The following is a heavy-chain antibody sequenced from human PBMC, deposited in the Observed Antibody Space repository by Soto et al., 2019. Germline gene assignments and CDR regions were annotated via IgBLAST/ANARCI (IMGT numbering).Heavy chain of an antibody. CDR3: AKAGPRRNRGDYGSFDY. CDR2: ISGSGGST. D-gene: IGHD4-17*01. V-gene: IGHV3-23*01. CDR1: GFTFSSYA. Sequence: EVQLLESGGGLVQPGGSLRLSCAASGFTFSSYAMSWVRQAPGKGLEWVSAISGSGGSTYYADSVKGRFTISRDNSKNTLYLQMNSLRAEDTAVYYWAKAGPRRNRGDYGSFDYWGQGTLVTVSS. J-gene: IGHJ4*02.